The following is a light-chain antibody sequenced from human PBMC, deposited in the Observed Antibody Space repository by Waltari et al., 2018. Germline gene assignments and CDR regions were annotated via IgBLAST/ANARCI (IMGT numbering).Light chain of an antibody. V-gene: IGLV1-40*01. CDR2: GNN. J-gene: IGLJ2*01. CDR3: QSYDSSLIASV. Sequence: QSGLTQPPSVSGAPGQSVTLPCTGTSPNLRADSDVHRYQVLPGTAPKLLIFGNNHLPSGVPDRFSGSKSGTSASLAITGLQAEDEADYYCQSYDSSLIASVFGGGTKLTVL. CDR1: SPNLRADSD.